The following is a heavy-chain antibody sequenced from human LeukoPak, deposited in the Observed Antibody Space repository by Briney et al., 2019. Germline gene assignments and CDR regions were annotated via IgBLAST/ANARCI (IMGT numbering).Heavy chain of an antibody. CDR2: IHPGNSET. CDR1: GYSFTSYW. D-gene: IGHD6-6*01. Sequence: GESLKISCKGSGYSFTSYWIGWVRQVPGKGLEWMGIIHPGNSETTYNPSFRGQVTMSADKSISTAYLQWSSLEASDTAMYYCARRLSSIAASAASDYWGQGTLVTVSS. V-gene: IGHV5-51*01. CDR3: ARRLSSIAASAASDY. J-gene: IGHJ4*02.